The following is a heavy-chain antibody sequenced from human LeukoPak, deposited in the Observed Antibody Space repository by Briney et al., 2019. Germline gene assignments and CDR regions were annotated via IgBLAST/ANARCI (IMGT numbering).Heavy chain of an antibody. CDR3: AREFPLSGYFDF. CDR2: IYSGGNT. D-gene: IGHD3-3*01. CDR1: GFAVSSNY. J-gene: IGHJ4*02. Sequence: GGSLRLSCAASGFAVSSNYMSWVRQAPGKRLEWVSGIYSGGNTYPTDSVKGRFIISRDNSKNTLYLQMNSLRDEDTAVYYCAREFPLSGYFDFWGQGTLVTVSS. V-gene: IGHV3-53*01.